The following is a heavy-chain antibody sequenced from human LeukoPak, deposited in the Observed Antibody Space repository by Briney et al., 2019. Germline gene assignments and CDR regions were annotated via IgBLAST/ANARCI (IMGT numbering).Heavy chain of an antibody. D-gene: IGHD1-14*01. CDR1: GFTFSSYG. Sequence: GGSLRLSCAASGFTFSSYGMHWVRQAPGKGLEWVAFIRYDGSNKYYADSVKGRFTISRDNSKNTLYLQMNSLRAEDTAVYYCASTLEVTDDAFDIWGQGTMVTVSS. V-gene: IGHV3-30*02. CDR3: ASTLEVTDDAFDI. J-gene: IGHJ3*02. CDR2: IRYDGSNK.